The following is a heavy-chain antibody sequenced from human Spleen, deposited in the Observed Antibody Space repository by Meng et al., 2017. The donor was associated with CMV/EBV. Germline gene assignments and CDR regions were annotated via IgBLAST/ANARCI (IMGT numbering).Heavy chain of an antibody. CDR2: INPNSGGT. V-gene: IGHV1-2*02. D-gene: IGHD3/OR15-3a*01. Sequence: ASVKVSCKASGYTFTGYYMHWVRQAPGQGLEWMGWINPNSGGTNYAQKFQGRVIMTRDTSVSTAYMELSSLRSDDTAIYYCAIGLRALYAMDVWGQGTTVTVSS. CDR1: GYTFTGYY. J-gene: IGHJ6*02. CDR3: AIGLRALYAMDV.